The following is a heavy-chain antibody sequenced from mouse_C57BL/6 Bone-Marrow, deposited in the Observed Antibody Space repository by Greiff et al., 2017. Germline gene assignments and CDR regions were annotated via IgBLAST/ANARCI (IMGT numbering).Heavy chain of an antibody. V-gene: IGHV5-12*01. D-gene: IGHD3-2*02. CDR1: GFTFSDYY. Sequence: EVKLVESGGGLVQPGGSLKLSCAASGFTFSDYYMYWVRQTPEKRLEWVAYISNGGGSTYYPDTVKGRFTISSYNAKNTLYLQMSRLKSEDTAMYYCARHDDSGYPYYYAMDYWGQGTSVTVSS. J-gene: IGHJ4*01. CDR3: ARHDDSGYPYYYAMDY. CDR2: ISNGGGST.